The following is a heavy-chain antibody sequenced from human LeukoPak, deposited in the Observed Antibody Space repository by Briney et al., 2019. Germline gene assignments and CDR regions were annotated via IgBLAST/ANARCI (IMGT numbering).Heavy chain of an antibody. D-gene: IGHD6-19*01. CDR2: IYYSGST. CDR3: ARVPQWLPYFDS. CDR1: GGSFSSYY. V-gene: IGHV4-59*01. J-gene: IGHJ4*02. Sequence: PSETLSLTCTVSGGSFSSYYWSWIRQPPGGGVEWIGYIYYSGSTDYNPPLKSRVTVSLDTSKNQFSLKLNSVTSADTAVYYCARVPQWLPYFDSWGQGTLVTVSS.